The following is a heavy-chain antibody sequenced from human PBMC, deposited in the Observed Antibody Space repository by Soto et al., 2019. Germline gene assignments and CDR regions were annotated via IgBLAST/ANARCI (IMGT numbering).Heavy chain of an antibody. V-gene: IGHV1-18*01. CDR3: AIIGSGDYSDFDY. J-gene: IGHJ4*02. CDR1: GYTFTSYG. D-gene: IGHD4-4*01. Sequence: GASVKVSCEGLGYTFTSYGISWVRQAPGQGLEWMGWIRPNDGHTNYAQKFQDRVTMTRDTSTTTVYMDLRSLGSDDTAVYYCAIIGSGDYSDFDYWGPGTMLTVST. CDR2: IRPNDGHT.